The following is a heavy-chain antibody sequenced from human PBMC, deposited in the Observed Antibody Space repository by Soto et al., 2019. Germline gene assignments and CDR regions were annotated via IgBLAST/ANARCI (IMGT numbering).Heavy chain of an antibody. Sequence: QVQLQESGPGLVKPSETLSLTCTVSGGSISSYYWSWIRQSPGKGLEWIGYIYYSGTTNYNPSLKSRVTISVDTSRNQFSLRLSSVTAADTAVYYCARGSEAVAGTLEHWGQGTLVTVSS. CDR2: IYYSGTT. J-gene: IGHJ4*02. D-gene: IGHD6-13*01. CDR3: ARGSEAVAGTLEH. V-gene: IGHV4-59*01. CDR1: GGSISSYY.